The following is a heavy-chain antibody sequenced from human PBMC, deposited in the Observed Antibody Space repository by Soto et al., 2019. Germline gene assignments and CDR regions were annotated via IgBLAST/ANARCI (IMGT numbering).Heavy chain of an antibody. Sequence: EVQLVESGGGLVQPGGSLRLSCVASGFTFSSYWMHWVRQAPGKGLVWVSSISNDGSSTSYADPVKGRFTNSRDNAKNTLYLQMNSLRAEDTAVYYCVELPNKSPQNWGQGTLVIVSP. D-gene: IGHD2-21*01. V-gene: IGHV3-74*01. CDR2: ISNDGSST. CDR1: GFTFSSYW. CDR3: VELPNKSPQN. J-gene: IGHJ1*01.